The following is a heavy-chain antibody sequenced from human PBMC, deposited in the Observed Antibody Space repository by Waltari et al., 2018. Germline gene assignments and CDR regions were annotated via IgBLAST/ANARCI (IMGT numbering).Heavy chain of an antibody. CDR1: GFTFSNYG. CDR2: IQYDGRNK. J-gene: IGHJ4*02. D-gene: IGHD1-26*01. Sequence: QVQLVESGGGVVQPGGSLRLSCAASGFTFSNYGMNWVRQAPGKGLQWVAFIQYDGRNKYYAESVKGRFTISRDNSKNTLYLQMDSLRAEDTALYYCAKWYGGDYYFDYWGQGTLVTVSS. CDR3: AKWYGGDYYFDY. V-gene: IGHV3-30*02.